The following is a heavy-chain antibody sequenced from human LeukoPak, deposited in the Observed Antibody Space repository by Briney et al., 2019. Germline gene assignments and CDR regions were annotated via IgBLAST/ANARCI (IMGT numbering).Heavy chain of an antibody. V-gene: IGHV4-34*01. CDR1: GGSFSGYY. CDR2: INHSGST. Sequence: PSETLSLTCAVYGGSFSGYYWSWIRQPPGKGLEWIGEINHSGSTNYNPSLKSRVTISVDTSKNQFSLKLSPVTAADTAVYYCARHGRFYGSGSYYAYWGQGTLVTVSS. CDR3: ARHGRFYGSGSYYAY. J-gene: IGHJ4*02. D-gene: IGHD3-10*01.